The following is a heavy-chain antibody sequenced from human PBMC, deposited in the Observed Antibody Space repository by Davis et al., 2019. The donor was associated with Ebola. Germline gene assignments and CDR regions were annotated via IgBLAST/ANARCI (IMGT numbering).Heavy chain of an antibody. J-gene: IGHJ4*02. D-gene: IGHD3-3*01. CDR2: IIPIFGTA. CDR3: AREGPIPGRVFGVVITAYFDY. V-gene: IGHV1-69*13. Sequence: SVKVSCKASGGTFSSYAISWVRQAPGQGLEWMGGIIPIFGTANYAQKFQGRVTIIADESTSTAYMELSSLRSEDTAVYYCAREGPIPGRVFGVVITAYFDYWGQGTLVTVSS. CDR1: GGTFSSYA.